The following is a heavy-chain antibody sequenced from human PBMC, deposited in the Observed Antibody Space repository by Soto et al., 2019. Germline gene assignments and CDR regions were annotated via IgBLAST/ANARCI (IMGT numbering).Heavy chain of an antibody. CDR2: TSHSGSA. Sequence: LSLTCTVSGGSISSYYWNWIRPPPGKSLEWIGYTSHSGSAKYNPSLKSRVTILVDTSKNQFSLKLNSVTAADTALYYCARDPGIIGTTDYFDNWGQGILVTVSS. V-gene: IGHV4-59*01. CDR1: GGSISSYY. CDR3: ARDPGIIGTTDYFDN. J-gene: IGHJ4*02. D-gene: IGHD1-7*01.